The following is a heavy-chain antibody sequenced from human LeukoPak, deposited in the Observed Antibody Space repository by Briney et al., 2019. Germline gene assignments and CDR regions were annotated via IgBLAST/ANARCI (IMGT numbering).Heavy chain of an antibody. Sequence: GRSLRLSCAASGFTFSSYGMHWVRQAPGKGLEWVAVISYDGSNKYYADSVKGRFTISRDNSKNTLYLQMNSLRAEDTAVYYCAKDSHYDFWSGYYLLGYYYAMDVWAKGPRSPSP. CDR2: ISYDGSNK. V-gene: IGHV3-30*18. J-gene: IGHJ6*02. CDR1: GFTFSSYG. D-gene: IGHD3-3*01. CDR3: AKDSHYDFWSGYYLLGYYYAMDV.